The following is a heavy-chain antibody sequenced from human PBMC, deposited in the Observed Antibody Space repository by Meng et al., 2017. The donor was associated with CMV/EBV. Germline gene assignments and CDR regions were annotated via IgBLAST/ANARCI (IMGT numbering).Heavy chain of an antibody. D-gene: IGHD3-16*01. Sequence: LSCAASSFTLRTYGMHWFRQTTGKGLVWVKRIKRDESTINYADSVKGRFTLSRDNAKNTLYLQMNSLTAEATAVYYCSRDTFGGDDLWGQGTLVTVSS. V-gene: IGHV3-74*01. CDR2: IKRDESTI. CDR1: SFTLRTYG. CDR3: SRDTFGGDDL. J-gene: IGHJ5*02.